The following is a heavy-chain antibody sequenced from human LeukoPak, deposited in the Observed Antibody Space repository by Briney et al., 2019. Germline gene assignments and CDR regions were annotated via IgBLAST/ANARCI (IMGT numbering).Heavy chain of an antibody. CDR3: AKEYGYTYGEFDY. J-gene: IGHJ4*02. CDR1: GFTFRTSG. D-gene: IGHD5-18*01. V-gene: IGHV3-23*01. Sequence: GGSLRLSCAASGFTFRTSGMSWVRQAPGKGLEWVSAISGSGVSTYYTDSVKGRFTISRDNSKNTLHLQMNSLRAEDTAVYYCAKEYGYTYGEFDYWGQGTLVTVSS. CDR2: ISGSGVST.